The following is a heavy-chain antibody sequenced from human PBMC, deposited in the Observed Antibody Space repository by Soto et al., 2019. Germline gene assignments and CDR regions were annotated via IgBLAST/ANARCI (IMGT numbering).Heavy chain of an antibody. CDR3: ARDDNADYVFQH. CDR2: ISSSRTI. J-gene: IGHJ1*01. CDR1: GFTFSSYA. V-gene: IGHV3-48*01. D-gene: IGHD4-17*01. Sequence: GGSLRLSCAASGFTFSSYAMSWVRQAPGKGLEWVSHISSSRTIHYADSVKGRFTISRDNAKNSLYLQMNSLRVEDTAVYFCARDDNADYVFQHWGQGTLVTVSS.